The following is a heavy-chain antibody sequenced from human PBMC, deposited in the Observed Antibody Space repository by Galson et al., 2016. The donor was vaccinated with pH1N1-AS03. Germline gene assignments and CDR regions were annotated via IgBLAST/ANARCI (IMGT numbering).Heavy chain of an antibody. D-gene: IGHD3-3*01. CDR1: GFTVSSGY. CDR3: AGDEGFANGINV. J-gene: IGHJ6*02. V-gene: IGHV3-66*02. Sequence: SLRLSCAATGFTVSSGYHMSWVRQAPGKRLEWVSVIHPGGDTYNADSVKGRFTISRDNFENMVCLQMNSLRPEDTAVYYCAGDEGFANGINVWGQGTTVTVSS. CDR2: IHPGGDT.